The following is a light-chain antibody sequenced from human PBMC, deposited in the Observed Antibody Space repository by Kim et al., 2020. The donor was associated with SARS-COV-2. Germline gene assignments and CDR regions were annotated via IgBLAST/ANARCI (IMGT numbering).Light chain of an antibody. Sequence: AIRMTQSPSSLSASTGDRVTITCRASQGISSYLAWYQQKPGKAPKLLIYAASTLQSGVPSRFSGSGSGTDFTLTISCLQSEDFATYYCQQYYSYQNTFGQGTKLEI. J-gene: IGKJ2*01. CDR2: AAS. CDR3: QQYYSYQNT. V-gene: IGKV1-8*01. CDR1: QGISSY.